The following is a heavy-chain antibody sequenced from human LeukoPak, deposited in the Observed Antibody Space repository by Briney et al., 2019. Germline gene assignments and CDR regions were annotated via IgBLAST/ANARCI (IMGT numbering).Heavy chain of an antibody. CDR2: IYTSGST. D-gene: IGHD3-10*01. J-gene: IGHJ4*02. CDR3: ARRHGSGSFDY. CDR1: GGSISSYY. Sequence: SESLSLTCTVSGGSISSYYWSWIRQPPGKGLEWIGYIYTSGSTNYNPSLKSRVTISVDTSKNQFSLKLSSVTAADTAVYYCARRHGSGSFDYWGQGTLVTVSS. V-gene: IGHV4-4*09.